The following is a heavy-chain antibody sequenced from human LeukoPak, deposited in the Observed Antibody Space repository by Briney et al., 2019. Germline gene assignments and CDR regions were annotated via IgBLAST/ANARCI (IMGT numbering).Heavy chain of an antibody. J-gene: IGHJ4*02. V-gene: IGHV1-69*06. CDR3: ARSFWSGYWDY. CDR2: IIPIFGTA. CDR1: GGTFSSYA. D-gene: IGHD3-3*01. Sequence: GASVTVSCKASGGTFSSYAISWVRQAPGQGLEWMGGIIPIFGTANYAQKFQGRVTITADKSTSTAYMELSSLRSEDTAVYYCARSFWSGYWDYWGQGTLVTVSS.